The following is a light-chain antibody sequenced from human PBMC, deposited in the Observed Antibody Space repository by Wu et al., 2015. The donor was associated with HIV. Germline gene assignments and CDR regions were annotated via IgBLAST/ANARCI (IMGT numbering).Light chain of an antibody. CDR2: GAS. CDR3: QQYGTSPPT. V-gene: IGKV3-20*01. J-gene: IGKJ1*01. Sequence: EIVLTQSPGTLSLSPGERATVSCRASQTVSNTWLAWYQQKPGQAPSLLIYGASSRATGIPDRFSGSGSGTDFTLTISRLEPEDFAVYYCQQYGTSPPTFGQGTKVQIK. CDR1: QTVSNTW.